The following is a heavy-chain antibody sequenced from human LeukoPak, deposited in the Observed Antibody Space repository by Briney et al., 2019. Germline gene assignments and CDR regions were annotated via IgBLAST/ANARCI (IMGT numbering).Heavy chain of an antibody. D-gene: IGHD2-15*01. CDR1: GFTFSSYG. Sequence: GGSLRLSCAASGFTFSSYGMHWVRQAPGKGLEWVAVIWYDGSNKYYADSVKGRFTISRDNSKNTLYLQMNSLRAEDTAVYYCARDANPHGVRCFDYWGQGTLVTVSS. J-gene: IGHJ4*02. CDR2: IWYDGSNK. V-gene: IGHV3-33*01. CDR3: ARDANPHGVRCFDY.